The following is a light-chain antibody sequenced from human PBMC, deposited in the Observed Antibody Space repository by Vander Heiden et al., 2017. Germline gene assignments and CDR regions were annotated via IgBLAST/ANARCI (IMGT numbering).Light chain of an antibody. CDR1: QSVSSN. V-gene: IGKV3-15*01. Sequence: EIVMTQSPATLSVSPGERATLSCRASQSVSSNLAWYQQKPGQAPRLLIYGASTRATGIPARFSGSGYGTEFTLTISSRQSEDFAVYYCQQHNNWQGFTFGPGTKVDIK. CDR2: GAS. J-gene: IGKJ3*01. CDR3: QQHNNWQGFT.